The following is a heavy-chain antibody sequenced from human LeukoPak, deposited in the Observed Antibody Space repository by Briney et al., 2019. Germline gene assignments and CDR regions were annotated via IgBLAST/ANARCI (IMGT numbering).Heavy chain of an antibody. J-gene: IGHJ4*02. Sequence: PSETLSLTCIVSGGSISSGGYYWSWIRQHPGKGLEWTGYIYYSGSTYYNPSLKSRVTISVDTSKNQFSLKLSSVTAADTAVYYCARYSPDYGDYFAYWGQGALVTVSS. CDR2: IYYSGST. D-gene: IGHD4-17*01. CDR1: GGSISSGGYY. V-gene: IGHV4-31*03. CDR3: ARYSPDYGDYFAY.